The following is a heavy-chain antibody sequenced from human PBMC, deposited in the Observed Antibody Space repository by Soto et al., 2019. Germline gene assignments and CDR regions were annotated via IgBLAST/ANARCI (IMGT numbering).Heavy chain of an antibody. CDR2: IKQDGSEK. CDR3: AREQGILTGYLMVTEYYYYYMDV. Sequence: HPGGSLRLSCAASGFTFSSYWMSWVRQAPGKGLEWVANIKQDGSEKYYVDSVKGRFTISRDNAKNSLYLQMNSLRAEDTAVYYCAREQGILTGYLMVTEYYYYYMDVWGKGTTVTVSS. J-gene: IGHJ6*03. V-gene: IGHV3-7*01. D-gene: IGHD3-9*01. CDR1: GFTFSSYW.